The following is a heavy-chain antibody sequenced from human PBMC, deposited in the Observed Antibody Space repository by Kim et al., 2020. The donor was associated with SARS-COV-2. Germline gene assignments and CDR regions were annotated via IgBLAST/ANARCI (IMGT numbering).Heavy chain of an antibody. CDR3: ARDNGDYVGYYYYGMDV. Sequence: GGSLRLSCAASGFTFSSYEMNWVRQAPGKGLEWVSYISSSGSTIYYADSVKGRFTISRDNAKNSLYLQMNSLRAEDTAVYYCARDNGDYVGYYYYGMDVWCQGTTVTVSS. V-gene: IGHV3-48*03. J-gene: IGHJ6*02. CDR1: GFTFSSYE. CDR2: ISSSGSTI. D-gene: IGHD4-17*01.